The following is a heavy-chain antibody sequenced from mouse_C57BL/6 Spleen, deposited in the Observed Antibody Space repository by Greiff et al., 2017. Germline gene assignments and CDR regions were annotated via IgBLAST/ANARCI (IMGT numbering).Heavy chain of an antibody. D-gene: IGHD2-3*01. CDR2: IDPENGDT. J-gene: IGHJ3*01. Sequence: VQLQQSGAELVRPGASVKLSCTASGFNIKDDYMHWVKQRPEQGLEWIGWIDPENGDTEYASKFQGKATITADTSSNPAYLQLSSLTSEDTAVYYCTTRWLLRRAYWGQGTLVTVSA. CDR1: GFNIKDDY. V-gene: IGHV14-4*01. CDR3: TTRWLLRRAY.